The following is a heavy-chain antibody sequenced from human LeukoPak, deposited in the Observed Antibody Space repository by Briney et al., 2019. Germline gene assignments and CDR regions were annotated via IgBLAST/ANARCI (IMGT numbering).Heavy chain of an antibody. CDR1: GYSFASYG. CDR3: ATGWSGYFASLDY. CDR2: ISAYNGDT. D-gene: IGHD3-3*01. V-gene: IGHV1-18*01. J-gene: IGHJ4*02. Sequence: ASVKVSCKASGYSFASYGIHWVRQAPGQGLEWMGWISAYNGDTDYAQNLQGRVTMTTDTSTSTAYMELRSLRSDDTAVYYCATGWSGYFASLDYWGQGTPVTVAS.